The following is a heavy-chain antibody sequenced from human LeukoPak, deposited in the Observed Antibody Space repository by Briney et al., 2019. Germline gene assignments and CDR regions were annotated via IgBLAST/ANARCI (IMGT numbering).Heavy chain of an antibody. Sequence: PGGSLRLSCAASGFTFSSYAMSWVRQAPGKGLEWVSAISGSGGSTYYADSVKGRFTISRDNSKNTLYLQVNSLRAEDTAVYYCAKDFSWFGEFFDYWGQGTLVTVSS. CDR3: AKDFSWFGEFFDY. D-gene: IGHD3-10*01. V-gene: IGHV3-23*01. CDR2: ISGSGGST. J-gene: IGHJ4*02. CDR1: GFTFSSYA.